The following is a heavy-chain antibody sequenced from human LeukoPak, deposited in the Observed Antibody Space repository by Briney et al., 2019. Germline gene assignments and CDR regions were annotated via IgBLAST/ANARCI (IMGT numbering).Heavy chain of an antibody. D-gene: IGHD4-23*01. V-gene: IGHV4-4*09. CDR3: ARLGGHGGNREFDY. Sequence: SETLSLTCTVSGGSISSYYWSWIRQPPGKELEGIGYIYTSGSTNYNPSLKSQVTISVDTSKDQFSLNVSSVTAADTGGYYCARLGGHGGNREFDYWGQGTLVTVSS. J-gene: IGHJ4*02. CDR1: GGSISSYY. CDR2: IYTSGST.